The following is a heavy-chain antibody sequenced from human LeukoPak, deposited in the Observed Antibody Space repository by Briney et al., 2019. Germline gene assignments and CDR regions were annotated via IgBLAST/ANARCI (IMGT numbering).Heavy chain of an antibody. D-gene: IGHD3-22*01. J-gene: IGHJ4*02. CDR2: IYHSGST. CDR3: VRGTSSVSRMIVVVTIEYYFDY. V-gene: IGHV4-38-2*02. CDR1: GYSISSGYY. Sequence: SETLSLTCTVSGYSISSGYYWGWIRQPPGKGLEWIGSIYHSGSTNYNPSLKSRVTISVDTSKNQFSLKLSSVTAADTAVYYCVRGTSSVSRMIVVVTIEYYFDYWGQGTLVTVSS.